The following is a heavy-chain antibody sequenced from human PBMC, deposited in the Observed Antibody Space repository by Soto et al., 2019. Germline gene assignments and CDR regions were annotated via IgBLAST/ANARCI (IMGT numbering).Heavy chain of an antibody. V-gene: IGHV4-30-4*08. D-gene: IGHD3-22*01. Sequence: SETLSLTCTVSGGSISSADNYWSWIRQAPGKGLEWIGYIYYSGSIFYNPSLESRVTISVDTSKNQFSLKLRSVTAADTAVYYCARDDCKGSRCSYYYGLDVWGQGTTVTVSS. J-gene: IGHJ6*02. CDR3: ARDDCKGSRCSYYYGLDV. CDR1: GGSISSADNY. CDR2: IYYSGSI.